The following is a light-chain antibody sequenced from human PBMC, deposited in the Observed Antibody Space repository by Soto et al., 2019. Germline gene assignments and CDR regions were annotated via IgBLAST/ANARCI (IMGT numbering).Light chain of an antibody. CDR1: STDVGGYHF. CDR3: SSYTTTSTRVV. Sequence: QSVLTQPASVSGSPGQSITISCTGTSTDVGGYHFVSWYQQHPGKAPKLMIYDVSIRPSGISNRFSGSKSGNTSSLTIAGLQAEDEADYYCSSYTTTSTRVVFGGGTKLTVL. J-gene: IGLJ2*01. V-gene: IGLV2-14*01. CDR2: DVS.